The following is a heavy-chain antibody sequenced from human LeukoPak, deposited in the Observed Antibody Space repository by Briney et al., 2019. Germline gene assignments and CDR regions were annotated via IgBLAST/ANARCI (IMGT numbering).Heavy chain of an antibody. V-gene: IGHV3-21*01. Sequence: GGSLRLSCAASGFTFSSYSMNWVRQAPGKGLEWVSSISSSSSYIYYADSVKGRFTISRDNAKNSLYLQMNSLRAEDTAVYYCASYARITMIVGVYYYMDVWGKGTTVTVSS. CDR1: GFTFSSYS. CDR3: ASYARITMIVGVYYYMDV. J-gene: IGHJ6*03. D-gene: IGHD3-22*01. CDR2: ISSSSSYI.